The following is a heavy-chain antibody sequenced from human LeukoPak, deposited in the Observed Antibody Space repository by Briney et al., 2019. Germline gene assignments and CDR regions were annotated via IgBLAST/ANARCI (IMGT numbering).Heavy chain of an antibody. CDR2: IKSKYDGGTI. CDR3: NTDPPGTGGPYMAV. D-gene: IGHD1-1*01. CDR1: GVTFSHLW. Sequence: GGSLRLSCAASGVTFSHLWMTWVRQVPGGGLEWVGRIKSKYDGGTIEYAGTVNGRFTISRDDSRDTLYLQMNTLKTEDTAVYYCNTDPPGTGGPYMAVWGKGTTVTVSS. V-gene: IGHV3-15*01. J-gene: IGHJ6*03.